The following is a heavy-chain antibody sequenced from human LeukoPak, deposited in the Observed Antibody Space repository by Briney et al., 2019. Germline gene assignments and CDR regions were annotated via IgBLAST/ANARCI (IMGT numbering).Heavy chain of an antibody. CDR1: GYTFTSYW. J-gene: IGHJ6*02. CDR2: IYPGDSDT. V-gene: IGHV5-51*01. Sequence: GESLKISCKGSGYTFTSYWIAWVRQMPGKGLEWMGIIYPGDSDTRYSPSFQGQVTISADKSISTAFLQWSSLNASDTAKYYCVMVGVQGRSCMDVWGQGTTVTVSS. D-gene: IGHD1-26*01. CDR3: VMVGVQGRSCMDV.